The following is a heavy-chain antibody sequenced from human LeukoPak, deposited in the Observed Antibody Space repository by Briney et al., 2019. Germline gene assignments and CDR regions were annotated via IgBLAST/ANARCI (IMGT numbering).Heavy chain of an antibody. J-gene: IGHJ6*02. CDR3: AKSLQNGGNFYYYHYGMDV. V-gene: IGHV3-43D*03. Sequence: PGGSLRLSCAASGFTFDDYAMHWVRQAPGKGLEWVSLISWDGGSTYYADSVKGRFTISRDNSKNSLYLQMNSLRAEDTALYYCAKSLQNGGNFYYYHYGMDVWGQGTTVTVSS. D-gene: IGHD4-23*01. CDR2: ISWDGGST. CDR1: GFTFDDYA.